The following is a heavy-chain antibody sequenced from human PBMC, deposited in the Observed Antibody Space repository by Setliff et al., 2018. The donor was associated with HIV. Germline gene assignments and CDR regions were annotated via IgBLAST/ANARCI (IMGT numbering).Heavy chain of an antibody. J-gene: IGHJ3*02. CDR2: IGPYNGRT. V-gene: IGHV1-18*01. D-gene: IGHD1-26*01. Sequence: ASVKVSCKTSGYMFIAYGMSWVRRAPGQGLEWMGWIGPYNGRTEYAQEFQGRVTMTRDTSIRTAYMEVSGLRYDDTAVYYCARSGSYSSNDGFDIWGPGTLVTVSS. CDR1: GYMFIAYG. CDR3: ARSGSYSSNDGFDI.